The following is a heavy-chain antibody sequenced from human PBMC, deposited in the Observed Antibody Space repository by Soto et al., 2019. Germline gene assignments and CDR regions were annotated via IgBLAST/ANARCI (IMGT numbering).Heavy chain of an antibody. Sequence: EASVNVSCKASGGTFSSYAISWVRQAPGQGLEWMGGIIPIFGTANYAQKFQGRVTITADKSTSTAYMELSSLRSEDTAVYYCARTLLHDYGGPNAFDIWGQGTMVTVSS. J-gene: IGHJ3*02. V-gene: IGHV1-69*06. CDR2: IIPIFGTA. D-gene: IGHD4-17*01. CDR1: GGTFSSYA. CDR3: ARTLLHDYGGPNAFDI.